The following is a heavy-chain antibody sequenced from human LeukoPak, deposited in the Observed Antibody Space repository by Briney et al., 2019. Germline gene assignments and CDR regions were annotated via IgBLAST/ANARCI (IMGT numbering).Heavy chain of an antibody. CDR1: GFTFSSYW. J-gene: IGHJ4*02. CDR2: IKQDGSEK. Sequence: PGGSLRLSCAASGFTFSSYWMSWVRQAPGKGLEWVANIKQDGSEKYYVDSVKGRFTISRDNAKNSMYLQLNSLRAEDTAVYYCARSAIVGTWFDDWGQGTLVTVSS. V-gene: IGHV3-7*01. CDR3: ARSAIVGTWFDD. D-gene: IGHD1-26*01.